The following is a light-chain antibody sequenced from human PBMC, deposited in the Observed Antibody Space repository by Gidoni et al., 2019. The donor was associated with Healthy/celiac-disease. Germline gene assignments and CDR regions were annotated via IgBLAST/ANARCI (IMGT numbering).Light chain of an antibody. Sequence: DIQMTQSPSSLSASVGDRVTITCRASQSISSYLNWYQQKPGKAPKFLIYAASSLQSGVPSRFSGSGSGTDFTLTISSLQPEDFATYYCQQSYSTPWYTFGQGTKLEIK. J-gene: IGKJ2*01. CDR1: QSISSY. CDR2: AAS. V-gene: IGKV1-39*01. CDR3: QQSYSTPWYT.